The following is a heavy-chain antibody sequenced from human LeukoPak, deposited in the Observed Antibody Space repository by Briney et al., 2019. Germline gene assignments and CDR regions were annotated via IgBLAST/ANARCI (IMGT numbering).Heavy chain of an antibody. V-gene: IGHV4-31*03. J-gene: IGHJ4*02. D-gene: IGHD5-12*01. CDR2: IYGGGIT. Sequence: SETLSLTCTVSGGSISSGGYYWSWIRQHPGKGPEWIGYIYGGGITFYNSSLKSRVTISADTSRNQFPLKLNSVTAADTAVYYCARAGDSADFDYWGQGTLVTVSS. CDR1: GGSISSGGYY. CDR3: ARAGDSADFDY.